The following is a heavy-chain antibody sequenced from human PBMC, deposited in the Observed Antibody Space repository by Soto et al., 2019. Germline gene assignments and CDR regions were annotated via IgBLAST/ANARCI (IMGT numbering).Heavy chain of an antibody. CDR1: GGSFSGYY. D-gene: IGHD3-9*01. V-gene: IGHV4-34*01. CDR3: ARESHDILTMPPWVWYFDL. CDR2: INDRGSI. Sequence: QVQLQQWGAGPLRPLETLSLTCGVSGGSFSGYYWAWIRQSPGKGLEWIGEINDRGSINYNPSLKSRVSISVDTSKNHYPLNLRSVTAANTAVYYCARESHDILTMPPWVWYFDLWGRGTLVTVSS. J-gene: IGHJ2*01.